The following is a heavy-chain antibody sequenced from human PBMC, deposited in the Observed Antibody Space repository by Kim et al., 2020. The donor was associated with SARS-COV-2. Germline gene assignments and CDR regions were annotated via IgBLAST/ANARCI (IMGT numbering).Heavy chain of an antibody. D-gene: IGHD3-3*01. Sequence: SETLSLTCTVSGGSISSSSYYWGWIRQPPGKGLEWIGSIYYSGSTYYNPSLKSRVTISVDTSKNQFSLKLSSVTAADTAVYYCARGEGYDFWSGYYILPVYYFDYWGQGTLVTVSS. V-gene: IGHV4-39*07. CDR1: GGSISSSSYY. J-gene: IGHJ4*02. CDR3: ARGEGYDFWSGYYILPVYYFDY. CDR2: IYYSGST.